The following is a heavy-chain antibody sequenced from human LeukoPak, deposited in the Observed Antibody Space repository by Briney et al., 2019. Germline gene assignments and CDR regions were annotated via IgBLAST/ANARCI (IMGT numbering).Heavy chain of an antibody. CDR3: ARDSIWGSGTYGFDY. D-gene: IGHD1-26*01. Sequence: ASVKVSCKASGYTFTSYDINWVRQATGQGLEWMGWMNPNSGNTGYAQKFQGRVTITRNTSISTAYMELSSLRSEDTAAYYCARDSIWGSGTYGFDYWGQGALVTVSS. CDR1: GYTFTSYD. V-gene: IGHV1-8*03. CDR2: MNPNSGNT. J-gene: IGHJ4*02.